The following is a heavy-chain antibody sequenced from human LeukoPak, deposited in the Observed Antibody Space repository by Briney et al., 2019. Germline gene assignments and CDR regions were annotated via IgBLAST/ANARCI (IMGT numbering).Heavy chain of an antibody. CDR1: GFTFSSYG. CDR2: ISYDGSNK. Sequence: GGSLRLSCAASGFTFSSYGMHWVRQAPGKGLEWVAVISYDGSNKYYADSVKGRFTISRDNAKNSLFLQMNSLRAEDTAVYYCVRTREQWQVLDYWGQGTLVIVSS. V-gene: IGHV3-30*03. J-gene: IGHJ4*02. CDR3: VRTREQWQVLDY. D-gene: IGHD6-19*01.